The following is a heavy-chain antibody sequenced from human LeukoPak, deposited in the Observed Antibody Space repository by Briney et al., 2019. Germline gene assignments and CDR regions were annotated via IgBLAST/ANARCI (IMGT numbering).Heavy chain of an antibody. CDR2: ISAYNGNT. J-gene: IGHJ4*02. CDR3: ARVSSGTTCLDY. Sequence: ASVKVSCKPSGYTFTSYGISWVRQAPGQGLEWMGWISAYNGNTNYAQKLQGRVTMTTDTSTSTAYMELRSLRSDDTAVYYCARVSSGTTCLDYWGQGTLVTVSS. D-gene: IGHD3-10*02. V-gene: IGHV1-18*01. CDR1: GYTFTSYG.